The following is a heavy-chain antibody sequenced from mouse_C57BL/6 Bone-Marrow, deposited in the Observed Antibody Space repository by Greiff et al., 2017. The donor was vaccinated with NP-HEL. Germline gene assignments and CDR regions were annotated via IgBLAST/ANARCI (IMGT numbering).Heavy chain of an antibody. CDR1: GFTFSSYA. J-gene: IGHJ1*03. CDR2: ISDGGSYT. CDR3: ARDYYGSDV. V-gene: IGHV5-4*01. D-gene: IGHD1-1*01. Sequence: EVKLMESGGGLVKPGGSLKLSCAASGFTFSSYAMSWVRQTPEKRLEWVATISDGGSYTYYPDNVKGRFTISRDNAKNNLYLQMSHLKSEDTAMYYCARDYYGSDVWGTGTTVTVSS.